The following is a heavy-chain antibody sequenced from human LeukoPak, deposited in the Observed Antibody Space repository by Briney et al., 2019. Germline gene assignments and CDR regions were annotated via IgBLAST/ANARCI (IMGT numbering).Heavy chain of an antibody. CDR2: IYYSGST. J-gene: IGHJ5*02. CDR3: ARDHCSGGSCYHWFDP. V-gene: IGHV4-30-4*01. CDR1: GGSISTGDYY. D-gene: IGHD2-15*01. Sequence: PSETLSLTCTVSGGSISTGDYYWSWIRQPPGKGLEWTGYIYYSGSTYYNPSLKSRVTISVDTSKNQFSLKLTSVTAADTAVYYCARDHCSGGSCYHWFDPWGQGTLVTVSS.